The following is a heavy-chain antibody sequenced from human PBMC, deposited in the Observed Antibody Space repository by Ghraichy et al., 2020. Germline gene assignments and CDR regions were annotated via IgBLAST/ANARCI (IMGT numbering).Heavy chain of an antibody. V-gene: IGHV3-74*01. J-gene: IGHJ6*02. CDR2: IGKDGTYT. CDR1: GFTFSNYW. D-gene: IGHD2-15*01. Sequence: GESLNISCAASGFTFSNYWMHWLRQAPGKGLVWVSRIGKDGTYTSYAESVKGRFTISRDNAKNTVYLQMNSLRVEDTAVYYCARDLVAVNYYFYAMDVWGLGSTVTVSS. CDR3: ARDLVAVNYYFYAMDV.